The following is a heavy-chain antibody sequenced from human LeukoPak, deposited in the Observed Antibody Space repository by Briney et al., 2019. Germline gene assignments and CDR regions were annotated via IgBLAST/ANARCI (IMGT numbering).Heavy chain of an antibody. CDR1: GYTFTSYG. Sequence: ASVKVSCKASGYTFTSYGISWVRQAPGQGLEWMGWISAYNGNTNYAQKLQGRVTMTTDTSTSTAYTELRSLRSDDTAVYYCARLAIFGVVITLGYWGQGTLVTVSS. J-gene: IGHJ4*02. V-gene: IGHV1-18*01. D-gene: IGHD3-3*01. CDR2: ISAYNGNT. CDR3: ARLAIFGVVITLGY.